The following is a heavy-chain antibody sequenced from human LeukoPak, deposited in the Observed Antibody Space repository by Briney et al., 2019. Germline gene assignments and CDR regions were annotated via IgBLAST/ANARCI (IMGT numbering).Heavy chain of an antibody. Sequence: GGSLRLSCTASGFIFGTYNMNWLRQAPGKGLEWVSYITGSSSTIYYADSVKGRFTISRDNAKNSLYLQMNSLRAEDTAVYYCARGPSYYYDSSGTTADVDYWGQGTLVTVSS. D-gene: IGHD3-22*01. CDR2: ITGSSSTI. V-gene: IGHV3-48*01. J-gene: IGHJ4*02. CDR1: GFIFGTYN. CDR3: ARGPSYYYDSSGTTADVDY.